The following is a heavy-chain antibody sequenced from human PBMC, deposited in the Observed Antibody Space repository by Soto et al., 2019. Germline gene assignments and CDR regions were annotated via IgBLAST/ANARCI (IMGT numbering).Heavy chain of an antibody. J-gene: IGHJ6*02. D-gene: IGHD3-22*01. Sequence: QLQLAQSGADVKKAGSSGKVSCKASGGTLSNSAFSWVRQAPGQGLEWMGGIIPVFGIVKYAQKFQDRVKITADEFTNTAYMELRSLRSEDTAVYFCATGGIVVVGSRAYYGMDVWGHGTTVTV. CDR3: ATGGIVVVGSRAYYGMDV. CDR2: IIPVFGIV. V-gene: IGHV1-69*19. CDR1: GGTLSNSA.